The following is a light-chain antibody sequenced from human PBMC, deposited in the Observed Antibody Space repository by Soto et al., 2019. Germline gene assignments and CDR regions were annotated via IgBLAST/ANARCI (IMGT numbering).Light chain of an antibody. CDR3: QQFSSYPLT. J-gene: IGKJ4*01. Sequence: EIVLTQSPATLSLSPGDRATLSCRASQSLSTYLAWYQQRPGQAPRLLIYNASNRAPGIPARFSGSGSGTDFTLTISSLEPEDFAFYYCQQFSSYPLTFGGGTKVDIK. V-gene: IGKV3-11*01. CDR1: QSLSTY. CDR2: NAS.